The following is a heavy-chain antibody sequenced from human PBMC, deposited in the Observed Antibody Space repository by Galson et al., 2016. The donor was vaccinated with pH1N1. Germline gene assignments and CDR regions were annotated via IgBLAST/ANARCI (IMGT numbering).Heavy chain of an antibody. CDR3: ARRQVGGTGTFDS. J-gene: IGHJ4*02. D-gene: IGHD1-26*01. Sequence: ETLSPTCTVSGGSISSSSYYWGWIRQPPGKGLEWIGSIYYSGSTYYTASLKSRVTIFVDTSKNQFSLKLNSVTAADTAVYYCARRQVGGTGTFDSWGQGTLVTVSS. V-gene: IGHV4-39*01. CDR1: GGSISSSSYY. CDR2: IYYSGST.